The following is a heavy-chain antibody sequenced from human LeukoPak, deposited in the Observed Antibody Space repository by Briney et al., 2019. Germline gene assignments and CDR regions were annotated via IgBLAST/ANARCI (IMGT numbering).Heavy chain of an antibody. CDR2: INPSGGST. V-gene: IGHV1-46*01. Sequence: ASVKVSCKASGYTFTSYYMHSVRQAPGQGLEWMGIINPSGGSTSYAQKFQGRVTMTRDTSTSTAYMELRSLRSDDTAVYYCARGVSIAAAGTVGYYYYGMDVWGQGTTVTVSS. CDR3: ARGVSIAAAGTVGYYYYGMDV. CDR1: GYTFTSYY. J-gene: IGHJ6*02. D-gene: IGHD6-13*01.